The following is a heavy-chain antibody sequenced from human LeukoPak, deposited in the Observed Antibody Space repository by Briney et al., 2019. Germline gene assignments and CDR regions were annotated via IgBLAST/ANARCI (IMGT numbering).Heavy chain of an antibody. J-gene: IGHJ6*02. CDR1: GDSVSSNSAA. Sequence: SQTLSLTCAISGDSVSSNSAAWNWIRQSPSRGLEWLGRTYYRSRWYNDYAVSVKSRITINPDTSKNQFSLQLNSVTPEDTGGFYCSREAITGSIYYYGMDVWGQGTTVTVSS. CDR2: TYYRSRWYN. CDR3: SREAITGSIYYYGMDV. D-gene: IGHD1-20*01. V-gene: IGHV6-1*01.